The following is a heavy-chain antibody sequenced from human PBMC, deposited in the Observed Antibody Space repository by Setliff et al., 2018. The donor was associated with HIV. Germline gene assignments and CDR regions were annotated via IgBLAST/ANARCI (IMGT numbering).Heavy chain of an antibody. CDR3: ARDVDNAGTHPPDY. J-gene: IGHJ4*03. D-gene: IGHD1-20*01. CDR1: GYTFTGYF. Sequence: ASLKVSCKASGYTFTGYFIHWVRQAPGQGLEWMGRIIPNSAGTNYAQKFQGRVTMTTDTSTSTAYMEMRSLRSDDTAVYFCARDVDNAGTHPPDYWGQGTTVTVSS. CDR2: IIPNSAGT. V-gene: IGHV1-2*06.